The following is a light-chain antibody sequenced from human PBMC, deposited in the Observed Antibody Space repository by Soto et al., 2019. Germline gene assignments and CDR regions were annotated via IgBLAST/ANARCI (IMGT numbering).Light chain of an antibody. V-gene: IGLV2-8*01. J-gene: IGLJ1*01. CDR2: XXV. CDR1: KSDIGIYDF. Sequence: QSVLTQPPSASGSPGQSVPISCTGSKSDIGIYDFVSWYQHHPGKAPRLIIXXXVXXXXGVPDRFSGSKSGNTASLTVSGLQAADEADYFCKSYAGSNTYVFGTGTKVTVL. CDR3: KSYAGSNTYV.